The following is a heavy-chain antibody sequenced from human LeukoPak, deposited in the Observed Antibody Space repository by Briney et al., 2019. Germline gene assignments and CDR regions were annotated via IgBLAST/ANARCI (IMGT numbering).Heavy chain of an antibody. CDR1: GYTFTSYG. V-gene: IGHV1-18*01. D-gene: IGHD1-1*01. J-gene: IGHJ4*02. CDR3: ARKVWNDRNDY. Sequence: ASVKVSCKASGYTFTSYGISWVRQAPGQGLEGMGWISAYNGNTNYAQELQGRVTMTTDTSTSTAYMELRSLRSDDTAVYYCARKVWNDRNDYWGQGTLVTVSS. CDR2: ISAYNGNT.